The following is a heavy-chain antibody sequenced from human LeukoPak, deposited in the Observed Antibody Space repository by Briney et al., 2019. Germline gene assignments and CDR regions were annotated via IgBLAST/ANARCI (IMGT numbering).Heavy chain of an antibody. CDR2: IYYSGST. CDR1: GGSISSSNYY. D-gene: IGHD6-19*01. J-gene: IGHJ4*02. V-gene: IGHV4-39*01. Sequence: KPSETLFLTCTVSGGSISSSNYYWGWIRQPPGKGLEWIGNIYYSGSTYYKPSLKTRVTISVDTSKNQFSLKLTSVTAADTAVYYCARHASVDGNWPRPLDYWGQGTLVTVSS. CDR3: ARHASVDGNWPRPLDY.